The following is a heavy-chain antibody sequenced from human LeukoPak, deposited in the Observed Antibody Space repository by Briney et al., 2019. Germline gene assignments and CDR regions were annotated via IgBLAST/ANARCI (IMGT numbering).Heavy chain of an antibody. Sequence: PGGSLRLSCAASGFTFSGYWMHWVRQAPGKGLVWVSRIYTDGSRTNYADSEWGRFTISRDNAKNTLYLQLDSLRAEDTAVYYCARGDHVGYFLDYWGQGTLVTVSS. V-gene: IGHV3-74*01. CDR2: IYTDGSRT. J-gene: IGHJ4*02. CDR3: ARGDHVGYFLDY. D-gene: IGHD1-26*01. CDR1: GFTFSGYW.